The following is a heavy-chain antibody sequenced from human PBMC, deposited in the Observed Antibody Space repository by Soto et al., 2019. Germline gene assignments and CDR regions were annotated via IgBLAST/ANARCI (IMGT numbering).Heavy chain of an antibody. J-gene: IGHJ1*01. CDR2: IYPGDSDT. Sequence: PGESLKISCKGSGYSFTTNWIGWVRQMPGKGLEWMGVIYPGDSDTRYSPSFQGQVAISADKSINTAYLQWSSLRASDTAMYYCARHSGVAEDGTDWGQGTLVTVSS. CDR1: GYSFTTNW. CDR3: ARHSGVAEDGTD. V-gene: IGHV5-51*01. D-gene: IGHD6-13*01.